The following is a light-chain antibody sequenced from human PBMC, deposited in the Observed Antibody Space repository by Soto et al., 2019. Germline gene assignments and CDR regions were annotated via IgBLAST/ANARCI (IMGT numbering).Light chain of an antibody. CDR1: QSVSTN. CDR3: QQYSDWPQT. CDR2: HTS. J-gene: IGKJ1*01. Sequence: EFVLTQSPGTLSLSPGGRATLSCRASQSVSTNLAWYQQKPGQAPRLLIYHTSTRATGIPARFSGSGSGTEFSLTISGLQSEDLAVYYCQQYSDWPQTFGQGTKVDIK. V-gene: IGKV3-15*01.